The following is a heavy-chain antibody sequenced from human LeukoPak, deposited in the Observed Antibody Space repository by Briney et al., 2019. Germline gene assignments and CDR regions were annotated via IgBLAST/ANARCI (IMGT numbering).Heavy chain of an antibody. CDR1: GLTFNNAW. V-gene: IGHV3-15*01. D-gene: IGHD3-10*01. CDR3: TTGRITMAM. Sequence: GGSLRLSCAASGLTFNNAWMSWVRQAPGKGLEWVGRFKSKTDGGTIDYAAPVKGRFTISRDDSKNTLYLQMNSLKTEDTAVYYCTTGRITMAMGGQGTLVTVSS. CDR2: FKSKTDGGTI. J-gene: IGHJ4*02.